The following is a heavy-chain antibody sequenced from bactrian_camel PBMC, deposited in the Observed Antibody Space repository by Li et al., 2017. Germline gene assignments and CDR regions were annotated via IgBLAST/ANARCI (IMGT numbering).Heavy chain of an antibody. CDR3: AARLGYSADWQRDFNWNY. Sequence: VQLVESGGDLVQPGGSLRLSCATSGFTASGFTMHWVRQAPGKGLEWVSSISGSSNTYYTNSVKGRFTIARDNIKNTVYLQMLSLKSEDTALYYCAARLGYSADWQRDFNWNYWGQGTQVTVS. D-gene: IGHD1*01. V-gene: IGHV3S2*01. J-gene: IGHJ4*01. CDR2: ISGSSNT. CDR1: GFTASGFT.